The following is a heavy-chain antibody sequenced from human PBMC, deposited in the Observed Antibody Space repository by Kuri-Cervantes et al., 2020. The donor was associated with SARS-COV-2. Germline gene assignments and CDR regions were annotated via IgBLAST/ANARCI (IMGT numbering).Heavy chain of an antibody. J-gene: IGHJ4*02. CDR3: ARWSGSVYFDY. V-gene: IGHV4-59*02. Sequence: SETLSLTCTVSGGSVSGYYWTWMRQPPGKGLEWIGNIHYSGSTNYNTSLDSRVTISVDTSKNQFSLKLSSVTAADTAVYYCARWSGSVYFDYWGQGTLVTVSS. D-gene: IGHD3-3*01. CDR2: IHYSGST. CDR1: GGSVSGYY.